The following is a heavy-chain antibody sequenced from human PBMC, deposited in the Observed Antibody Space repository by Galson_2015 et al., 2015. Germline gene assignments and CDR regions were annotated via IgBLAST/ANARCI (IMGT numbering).Heavy chain of an antibody. D-gene: IGHD1-26*01. CDR2: IDWDDDK. V-gene: IGHV2-70*01. CDR3: ARIRRYSGTYYYFDY. Sequence: PALVKPTQTLTLTCTFSGFSLSTSGMCVSWIRQPPGKALEWLALIDWDDDKHYSTSLKTRLTISKDTSKNQVVLTMTNMDPVDTATYFCARIRRYSGTYYYFDYWGQGTLVTVSS. J-gene: IGHJ4*02. CDR1: GFSLSTSGMC.